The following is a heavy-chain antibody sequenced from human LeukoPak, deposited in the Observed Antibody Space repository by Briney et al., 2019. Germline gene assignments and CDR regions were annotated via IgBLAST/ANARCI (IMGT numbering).Heavy chain of an antibody. CDR1: GGSISSYY. CDR2: IYSSGST. V-gene: IGHV4-4*07. Sequence: SETLSLTCTVFGGSISSYYWSWIRQPAGKGLEWIGRIYSSGSTNYNPSLKSRVTMSVDTSKNQFYLNLSSVTAADTAVYYCAREVGQYSSGWLSSEFYFDYWGQGTLVTVSS. CDR3: AREVGQYSSGWLSSEFYFDY. D-gene: IGHD6-19*01. J-gene: IGHJ4*02.